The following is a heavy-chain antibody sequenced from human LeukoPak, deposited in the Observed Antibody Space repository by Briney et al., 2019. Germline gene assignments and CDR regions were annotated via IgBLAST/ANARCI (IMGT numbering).Heavy chain of an antibody. D-gene: IGHD3-10*01. J-gene: IGHJ3*02. CDR2: ISYDGSNK. CDR3: ARNYEYYSRPRYAFDI. V-gene: IGHV3-30*04. Sequence: PGGSQRLSCAASGFTFSSYAMHWVRQAPGKGLEWVAVISYDGSNKYYADSVKGRFTISRDNSKNTLYLQMNSLRAEDTAVYYCARNYEYYSRPRYAFDIWGQGTMVTVSS. CDR1: GFTFSSYA.